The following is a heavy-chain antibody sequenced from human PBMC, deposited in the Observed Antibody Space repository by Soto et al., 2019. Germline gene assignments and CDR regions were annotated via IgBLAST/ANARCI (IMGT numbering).Heavy chain of an antibody. J-gene: IGHJ6*02. Sequence: GGSLRLSCAASGFTFSSYAMHWVRQAPGKGLEWVAVISYDGSNKYYADSVKGRFTISRDNSKNTLYLQMNSLRAEDTAAYYCARELQLWDDYYYYGMDVWGQGTTVTVSS. V-gene: IGHV3-30-3*01. CDR3: ARELQLWDDYYYYGMDV. CDR1: GFTFSSYA. D-gene: IGHD5-18*01. CDR2: ISYDGSNK.